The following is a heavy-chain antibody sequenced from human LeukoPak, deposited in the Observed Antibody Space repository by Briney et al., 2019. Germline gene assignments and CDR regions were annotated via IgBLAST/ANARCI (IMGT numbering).Heavy chain of an antibody. D-gene: IGHD1-7*01. CDR1: GYSFSNFW. J-gene: IGHJ4*02. Sequence: GESLKISCQGSGYSFSNFWIGWVRQMPGKGLEWMGIYSGDSDTRYSPSFQGQVIISADKSISTAYLQWSSLKASDTAMYYCARLGEVTGTPFDYWGQGTLVTVSS. V-gene: IGHV5-51*01. CDR2: YSGDSDT. CDR3: ARLGEVTGTPFDY.